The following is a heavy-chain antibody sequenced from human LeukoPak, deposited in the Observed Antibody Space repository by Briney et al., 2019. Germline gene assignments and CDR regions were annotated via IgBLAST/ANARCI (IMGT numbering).Heavy chain of an antibody. V-gene: IGHV4-59*08. J-gene: IGHJ3*02. CDR2: IYYTGST. Sequence: SETLSLTCTVSGGSISSFYWSWIRQPPGKGLEWIGYIYYTGSTNYNSSLKSRVTISVDTSKNQFSLNLSSVTAADTAVYYCARVGLSWFGELSAFDIWGQGTMVTVSS. D-gene: IGHD3-10*01. CDR1: GGSISSFY. CDR3: ARVGLSWFGELSAFDI.